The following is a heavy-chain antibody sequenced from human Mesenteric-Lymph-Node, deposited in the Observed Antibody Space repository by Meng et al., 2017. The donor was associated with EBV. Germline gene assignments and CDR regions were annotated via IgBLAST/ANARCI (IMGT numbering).Heavy chain of an antibody. D-gene: IGHD3-10*01. CDR3: ARIWITLDH. Sequence: QVTFRVSGPTAVKPPQPLALTCTSSGFSLLTMVMSVCWCRQPPGNAPEWLALIFWDDDERYSPSLNSRLTISRDTSENQVVLTMTNMAPEDTATYYCARIWITLDHWGQGALVTVSS. V-gene: IGHV2-5*02. CDR1: GFSLLTMVMS. CDR2: IFWDDDE. J-gene: IGHJ4*02.